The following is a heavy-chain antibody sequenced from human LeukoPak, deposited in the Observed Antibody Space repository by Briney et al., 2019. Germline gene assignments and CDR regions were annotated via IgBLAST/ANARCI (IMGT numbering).Heavy chain of an antibody. CDR2: IKQDGVQI. D-gene: IGHD4-17*01. Sequence: GALRLSCAASEFTFSSYWMSWVRQAPGKGLGGVANIKQDGVQIYYLESVKGRFRVSRDIAKNSLHLQINSLRAEDTSVYYCARLGARQMLEYWGQGTLVTVSS. CDR3: ARLGARQMLEY. J-gene: IGHJ4*02. CDR1: EFTFSSYW. V-gene: IGHV3-7*01.